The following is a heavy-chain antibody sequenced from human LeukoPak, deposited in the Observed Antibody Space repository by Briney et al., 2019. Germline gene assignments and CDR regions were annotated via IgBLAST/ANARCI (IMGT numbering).Heavy chain of an antibody. V-gene: IGHV4-59*08. J-gene: IGHJ4*02. CDR1: GASINSHY. Sequence: SETLSLTCTVSGASINSHYWSWIRQPPGKGLEWIGYISYSGSTNYNPSLKSRVIISVDTSKTHFSLNLSPVTAADTAFYYCARHRVSGSSYSALDYWGQGTLVSVSS. CDR2: ISYSGST. CDR3: ARHRVSGSSYSALDY. D-gene: IGHD1-26*01.